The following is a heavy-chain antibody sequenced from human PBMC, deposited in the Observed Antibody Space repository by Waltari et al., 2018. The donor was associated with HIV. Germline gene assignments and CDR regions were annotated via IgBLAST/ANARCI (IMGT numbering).Heavy chain of an antibody. CDR3: ARLRFHSLYYFDS. CDR1: GASISSSSYY. D-gene: IGHD3-16*01. CDR2: IYYRGTA. J-gene: IGHJ4*02. V-gene: IGHV4-39*01. Sequence: QLHLQESGPGLVKPSETLSLTCSVSGASISSSSYYWAWIRQPPGKGLEWIGAIYYRGTAYYNPSVKGRVSASLDASKNELSLKLTSVTATDTALYYCARLRFHSLYYFDSWGPGILVTVSS.